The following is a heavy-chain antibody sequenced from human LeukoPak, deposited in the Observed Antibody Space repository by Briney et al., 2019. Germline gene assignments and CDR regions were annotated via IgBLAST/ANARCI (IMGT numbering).Heavy chain of an antibody. J-gene: IGHJ4*02. V-gene: IGHV3-23*01. CDR2: ISGSDGRT. Sequence: GGSLGLSCAASGFTFSIYAMSWVRQAPGKGLEWVSAISGSDGRTKYADSVKGRFTISRDNSKNTLYLQMNSLRDGDTAVYYCARPSSDWYVFDYWGQGTLVTVSS. D-gene: IGHD6-19*01. CDR3: ARPSSDWYVFDY. CDR1: GFTFSIYA.